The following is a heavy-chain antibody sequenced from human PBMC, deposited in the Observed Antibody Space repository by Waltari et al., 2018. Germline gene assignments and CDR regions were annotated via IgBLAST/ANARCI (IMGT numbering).Heavy chain of an antibody. V-gene: IGHV4-39*07. CDR3: ARAFRHLRYYYMDV. CDR2: IYYSGST. J-gene: IGHJ6*03. CDR1: GCSISSSSYY. Sequence: QLQLQESGPGLVKPSETLSLTCTVSGCSISSSSYYWGWIRQPPGKGLEWIGSIYYSGSTYYNPSLKSRVTISVDTSKNQFSLKLSSVTAADTAVYYCARAFRHLRYYYMDVWGKGTTVTISS.